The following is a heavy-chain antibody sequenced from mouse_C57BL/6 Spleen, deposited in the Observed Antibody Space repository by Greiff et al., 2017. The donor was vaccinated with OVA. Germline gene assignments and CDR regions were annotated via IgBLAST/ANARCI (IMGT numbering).Heavy chain of an antibody. CDR2: IDPSDSYT. CDR1: GYTFTSYW. V-gene: IGHV1-69*01. J-gene: IGHJ1*03. CDR3: ARGYFDV. Sequence: QVQLQQPGAELVMPGASVKLSCKASGYTFTSYWMHWVKQRPGQGLEWIGEIDPSDSYTNYNQKFKGKSTLTVDKSSSTAYMQLSSLTSEDSAVYYWARGYFDVWGTGTTVTVSS.